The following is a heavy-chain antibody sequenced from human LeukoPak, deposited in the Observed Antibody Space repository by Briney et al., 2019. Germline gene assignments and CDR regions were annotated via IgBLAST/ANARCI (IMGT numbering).Heavy chain of an antibody. V-gene: IGHV4-34*01. D-gene: IGHD3-10*01. CDR2: INHSGST. CDR3: ARGFYYYGSGSPLGMDV. Sequence: PSETLSLTCAVYGGSFSGYYWSWVRQPPGKGLEWIGEINHSGSTNYNPSLKSRVTISVDTSKNQFCLKQNSVTAADTAVYYCARGFYYYGSGSPLGMDVWGKGTTVTVSS. J-gene: IGHJ6*04. CDR1: GGSFSGYY.